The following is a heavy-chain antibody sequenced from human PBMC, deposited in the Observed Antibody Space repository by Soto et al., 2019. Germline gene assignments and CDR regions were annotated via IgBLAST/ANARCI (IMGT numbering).Heavy chain of an antibody. CDR3: ARDPGGYSYGTDAFDI. Sequence: QVQLVESGGGVVQPGRSLRLSCAASGFTFSSYGMHWVRQAPGKGLEWVAVIWYDGSNKYYADSVKGRFTNSRDNSKNXLYLQMNSLRAEDTAVYYCARDPGGYSYGTDAFDIWGQGTMVTVSS. CDR1: GFTFSSYG. J-gene: IGHJ3*02. V-gene: IGHV3-33*01. CDR2: IWYDGSNK. D-gene: IGHD5-18*01.